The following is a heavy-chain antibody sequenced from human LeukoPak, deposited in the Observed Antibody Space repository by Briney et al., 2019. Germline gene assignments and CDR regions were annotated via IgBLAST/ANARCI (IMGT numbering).Heavy chain of an antibody. Sequence: ASVKVSCKASGYTFPSFGTNWVRQAPGQGLEWMGWISGYNGNTNYAQKLQGRVTMTTDTSTSTAYMELRSLRSDDTAVYYCARGRYFFCSGSYYPEGMDVWGQGTTVTVSS. D-gene: IGHD3-10*01. CDR2: ISGYNGNT. CDR3: ARGRYFFCSGSYYPEGMDV. V-gene: IGHV1-18*01. CDR1: GYTFPSFG. J-gene: IGHJ6*02.